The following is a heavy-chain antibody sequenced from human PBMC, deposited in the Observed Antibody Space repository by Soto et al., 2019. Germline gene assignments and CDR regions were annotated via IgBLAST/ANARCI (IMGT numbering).Heavy chain of an antibody. CDR1: GYTFTSYD. J-gene: IGHJ4*02. CDR2: MNPNSGNT. V-gene: IGHV1-8*01. Sequence: GASVKVSCKASGYTFTSYDINWVRQATGQGLEWMGWMNPNSGNTGYAQKFQGRVTMTRNTSISTAYMELSSLRSEDTAVYYCARGAFGACSGGSCYSFDYFDYWGQGTLVTVSS. CDR3: ARGAFGACSGGSCYSFDYFDY. D-gene: IGHD2-15*01.